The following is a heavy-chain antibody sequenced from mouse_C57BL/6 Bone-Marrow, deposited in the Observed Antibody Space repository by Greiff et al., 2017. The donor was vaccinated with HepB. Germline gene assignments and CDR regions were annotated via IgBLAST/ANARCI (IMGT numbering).Heavy chain of an antibody. D-gene: IGHD1-1*01. V-gene: IGHV5-4*01. CDR1: GFTFSSYA. J-gene: IGHJ2*01. Sequence: EVQLQQSGGGLVKPGGSLKLSCAASGFTFSSYAMSWVRQTPEKRLEWVATISDGGSYTYYPDNVKGRFTISRDNAKNNLYLQMSHLKSEDTAMYYCARGVLRYYFDYWGQGTTLTVSS. CDR2: ISDGGSYT. CDR3: ARGVLRYYFDY.